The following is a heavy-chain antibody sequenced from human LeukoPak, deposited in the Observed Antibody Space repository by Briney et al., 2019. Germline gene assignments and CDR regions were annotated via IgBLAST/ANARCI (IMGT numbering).Heavy chain of an antibody. CDR1: GGSISSGGYY. J-gene: IGHJ3*02. D-gene: IGHD3-3*01. Sequence: SETLSLTCTVSGGSISSGGYYWSWIRQHPGKGLEWIGYIYYSGSTYYNPSLKSRVTTSVDTSKNQFSLKLSSVTAADTAVYYCARDFSLTIFGVVTILNAFDIWGQGTMVTVSS. CDR2: IYYSGST. CDR3: ARDFSLTIFGVVTILNAFDI. V-gene: IGHV4-31*03.